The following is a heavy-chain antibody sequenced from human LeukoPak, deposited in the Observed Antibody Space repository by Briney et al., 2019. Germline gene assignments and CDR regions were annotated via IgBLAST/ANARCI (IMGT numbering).Heavy chain of an antibody. V-gene: IGHV1-2*06. J-gene: IGHJ4*02. CDR3: ARDLPFED. CDR2: IHPSSGAT. Sequence: ASVTVSCTASGYTFIAYHVHWVRQAPGQGLEWMGRIHPSSGATNYAQRFQGRVTLTRDTSINTAYMELSRLTSDDTAVYYCARDLPFEDWGQGTLVTVSS. D-gene: IGHD2/OR15-2a*01. CDR1: GYTFIAYH.